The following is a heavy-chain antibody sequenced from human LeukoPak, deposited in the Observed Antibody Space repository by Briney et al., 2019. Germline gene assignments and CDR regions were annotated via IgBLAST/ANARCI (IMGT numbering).Heavy chain of an antibody. CDR1: GFTFSSYE. D-gene: IGHD3-22*01. Sequence: GGSLRHSCAASGFTFSSYEMNWVRQAPGKGLEWVSYISSSGSTIYYADSVKGRFTISRDNAKNSLYLQMNSLRAEDTAVYYCARAYITYYYDSSGPFDYWGQGTLVTVSS. V-gene: IGHV3-48*03. CDR2: ISSSGSTI. CDR3: ARAYITYYYDSSGPFDY. J-gene: IGHJ4*02.